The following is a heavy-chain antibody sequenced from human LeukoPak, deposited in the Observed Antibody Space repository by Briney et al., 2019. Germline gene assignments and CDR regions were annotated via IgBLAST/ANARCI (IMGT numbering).Heavy chain of an antibody. CDR3: ARGGRYSYGSGGDY. V-gene: IGHV1-69*01. J-gene: IGHJ4*02. CDR1: RGSFSSYA. CDR2: NIPIFGTA. D-gene: IGHD5-18*01. Sequence: SVKLSCTVSRGSFSSYAISWVRQAPGQRLEWMGGNIPIFGTANYAQKFQGRVTITADESTSTAYMELSSLRAEDTAVYYCARGGRYSYGSGGDYWGQGTRVTVSS.